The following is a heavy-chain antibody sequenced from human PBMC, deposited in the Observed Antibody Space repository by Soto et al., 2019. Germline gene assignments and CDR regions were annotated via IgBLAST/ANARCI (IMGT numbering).Heavy chain of an antibody. V-gene: IGHV1-69*13. Sequence: VASVKVSCKASGGTFSSYAISWVRQAPGQGLEWMGGIIPIFGTANYAQKSQGRVTITADESTSTAYMELSSLRSEDTAVYYCARLRVVPAAVTMADYYYGMDVWGQGTTVTVSS. CDR1: GGTFSSYA. CDR3: ARLRVVPAAVTMADYYYGMDV. J-gene: IGHJ6*02. D-gene: IGHD2-2*01. CDR2: IIPIFGTA.